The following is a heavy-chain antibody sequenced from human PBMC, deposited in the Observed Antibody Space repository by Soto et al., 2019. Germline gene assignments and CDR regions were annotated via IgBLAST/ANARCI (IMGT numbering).Heavy chain of an antibody. Sequence: GEPLKISCKGSGYIFTDYWISWVRQMPGKGLEWMGRINPTDSFTYYGPSFQGHVSISIDKSINTAYLQWSSLKASDTAMYYCARVPTYYYYGMDVWGQGTSVTVS. V-gene: IGHV5-10-1*01. J-gene: IGHJ6*02. CDR2: INPTDSFT. CDR3: ARVPTYYYYGMDV. CDR1: GYIFTDYW.